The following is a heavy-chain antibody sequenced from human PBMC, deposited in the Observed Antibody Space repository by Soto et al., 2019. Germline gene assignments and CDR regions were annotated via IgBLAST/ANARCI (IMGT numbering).Heavy chain of an antibody. CDR3: ARDPMYYDFWSGYYHTGYYYYGMDV. Sequence: PGGSLRLSCAASGFTFSSYAMHWVRQAPGKGLERVAVIPYDGSNKYYADSVKGRFTISRDNTKNTLYLQMNSLRAEDTAVYYCARDPMYYDFWSGYYHTGYYYYGMDVWGQGTTVTVSS. CDR1: GFTFSSYA. V-gene: IGHV3-30-3*01. D-gene: IGHD3-3*01. CDR2: IPYDGSNK. J-gene: IGHJ6*02.